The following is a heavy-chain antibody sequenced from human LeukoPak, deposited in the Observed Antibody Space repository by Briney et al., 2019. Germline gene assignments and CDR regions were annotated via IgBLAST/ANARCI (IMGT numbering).Heavy chain of an antibody. D-gene: IGHD5-18*01. Sequence: SETLSLTCTVSGGSLSSYYWSWIRQPPGKGLEWIGYIYYSGSTNYNPSLKSRVTIPVDTSKNQFSLKLSSVSAADTAVYYCARDGPGYSYGYRWGQGTLVTVSS. CDR3: ARDGPGYSYGYR. CDR2: IYYSGST. V-gene: IGHV4-59*01. J-gene: IGHJ5*02. CDR1: GGSLSSYY.